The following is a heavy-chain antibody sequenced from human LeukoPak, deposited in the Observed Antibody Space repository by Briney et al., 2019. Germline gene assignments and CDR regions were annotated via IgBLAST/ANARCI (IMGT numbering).Heavy chain of an antibody. Sequence: SETLSLTCAVSGGSISSGGYSWSWIRQPPGKGLEWIGYIYHSGSTYYNPSLKSRVTISVDRSKNQFSLKLSSVPAADTAVYYCARGDRIAAAGTFDYWGQGTLVTVSS. D-gene: IGHD6-13*01. CDR2: IYHSGST. J-gene: IGHJ4*02. CDR1: GGSISSGGYS. CDR3: ARGDRIAAAGTFDY. V-gene: IGHV4-30-2*01.